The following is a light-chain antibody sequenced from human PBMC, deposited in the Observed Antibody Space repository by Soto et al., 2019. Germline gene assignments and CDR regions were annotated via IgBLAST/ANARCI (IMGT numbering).Light chain of an antibody. Sequence: QSVLTQPASVSGSPGQSITISCTGTSSDVGGSDYVSWYQQHPGNAPKLMIYEVTNRPSGVSNRFSGSKSGNTASLTISGLQAEDEADYYCSSYTSSILVFGGGTQLTVL. V-gene: IGLV2-14*01. CDR3: SSYTSSILV. CDR2: EVT. J-gene: IGLJ2*01. CDR1: SSDVGGSDY.